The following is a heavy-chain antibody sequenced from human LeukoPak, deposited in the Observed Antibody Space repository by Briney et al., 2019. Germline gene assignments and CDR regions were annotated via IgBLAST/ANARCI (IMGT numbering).Heavy chain of an antibody. V-gene: IGHV4-34*01. J-gene: IGHJ3*02. D-gene: IGHD2-2*01. Sequence: SETLSLTCAVYGGSFSGYYWSWIRQPPGKGLEWIGEINHSGSTNYNPSLKSRVTISVDTSKNQFSLKLSSVTAADMAVYYCARRYRRGGVVVPAPGRAFDIWGQGTMVTVSS. CDR3: ARRYRRGGVVVPAPGRAFDI. CDR1: GGSFSGYY. CDR2: INHSGST.